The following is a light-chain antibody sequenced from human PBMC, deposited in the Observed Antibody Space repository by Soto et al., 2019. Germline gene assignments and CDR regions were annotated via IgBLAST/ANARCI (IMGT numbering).Light chain of an antibody. V-gene: IGKV1-12*01. CDR1: RAIGER. CDR2: TAS. J-gene: IGKJ1*01. Sequence: IQMTQSASAMSAVVGYRVTITCGASRAIGERLAWFQQKPGKAPRFLIQTASNLQGGVPSRFSGSGSGTEFILSINSLQTEDIGTYYCLQVYSFTRTFGQGTKVDIK. CDR3: LQVYSFTRT.